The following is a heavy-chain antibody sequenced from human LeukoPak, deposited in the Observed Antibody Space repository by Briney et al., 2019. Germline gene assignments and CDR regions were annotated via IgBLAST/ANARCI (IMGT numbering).Heavy chain of an antibody. Sequence: SETLSLTCTVSGGSISSGDYYWSWIRQPPGKGLEWIGYIYYSGSTNYNPSLKSRVTISVDTSKNQFSLKLSSVTAADTAVYYCARSSFNGITIFGVVKYAFDIWGQGTMVTVSS. V-gene: IGHV4-61*08. J-gene: IGHJ3*02. CDR3: ARSSFNGITIFGVVKYAFDI. CDR1: GGSISSGDYY. CDR2: IYYSGST. D-gene: IGHD3-3*01.